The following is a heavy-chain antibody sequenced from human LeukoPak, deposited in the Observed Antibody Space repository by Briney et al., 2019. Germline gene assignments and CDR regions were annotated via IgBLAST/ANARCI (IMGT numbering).Heavy chain of an antibody. V-gene: IGHV4-39*01. D-gene: IGHD2-15*01. CDR2: IHNSGTT. Sequence: SETLSLSCTVSGGSLSSGAYRWAWVRPTPGKGPDWIANIHNSGTTHYNPSLRSRVTISIDTSKNQFSLNLSSVTAAGTAVYYRARRPTLAGGWFDSWGQGTLVTVSS. J-gene: IGHJ5*01. CDR1: GGSLSSGAYR. CDR3: ARRPTLAGGWFDS.